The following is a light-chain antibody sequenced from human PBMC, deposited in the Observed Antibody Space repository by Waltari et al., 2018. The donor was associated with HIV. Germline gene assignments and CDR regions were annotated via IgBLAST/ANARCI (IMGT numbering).Light chain of an antibody. J-gene: IGLJ3*02. Sequence: QSVLTQPPSASGTPGQRVTISCSGSSSNIGSNTVNWYQQLPGTAPKLLIYSNNRRPSGGPDRCAGSKSGTSASLAISGLQSEDEADYYCAAWDDSLNGWVFGGGTKLTVL. CDR1: SSNIGSNT. CDR3: AAWDDSLNGWV. CDR2: SNN. V-gene: IGLV1-44*01.